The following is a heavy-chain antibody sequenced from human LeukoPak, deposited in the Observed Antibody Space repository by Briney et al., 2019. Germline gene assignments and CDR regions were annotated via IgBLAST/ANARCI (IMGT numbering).Heavy chain of an antibody. J-gene: IGHJ4*02. CDR1: GGSFSGYY. CDR3: ARYYGGNSGAATEDPYYFDY. Sequence: PSETLSLTCAVYGGSFSGYYWSWIRQPPGKGLEWIGEINHSGSTNYNPSLKSRVTISVDTSKNQFSLKLSSVTAADTAVYYCARYYGGNSGAATEDPYYFDYWGQGTLVTVSS. D-gene: IGHD4-23*01. CDR2: INHSGST. V-gene: IGHV4-34*01.